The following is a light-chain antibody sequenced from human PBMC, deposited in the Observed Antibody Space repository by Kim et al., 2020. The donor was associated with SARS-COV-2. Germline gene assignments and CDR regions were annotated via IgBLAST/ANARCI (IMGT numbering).Light chain of an antibody. CDR1: QSVSSNY. V-gene: IGKV3-20*01. CDR2: AAS. J-gene: IGKJ2*01. Sequence: SPGERAPLSRRASQSVSSNYLAWYQQKPGQAPRLLIYAASSRATGIPDRFSGSGSQTDFTLTINGLEPEDFALYYCQQYGTSTGYTFGQGTKLEI. CDR3: QQYGTSTGYT.